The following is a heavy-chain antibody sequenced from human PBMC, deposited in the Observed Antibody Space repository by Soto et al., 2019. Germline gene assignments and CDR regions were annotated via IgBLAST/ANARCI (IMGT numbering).Heavy chain of an antibody. V-gene: IGHV3-33*01. J-gene: IGHJ4*02. CDR2: IWYDGSNK. Sequence: HPGGSLRLSCAASGFTFSSYGMHWVRQSPGKGLEWVAVIWYDGSNKYYADSVKGRFTISRDNSKNTLYLQMNSLRAEDTAVYYCARDNYDFWSGYPPASFDYWGQGTLVTVS. CDR1: GFTFSSYG. CDR3: ARDNYDFWSGYPPASFDY. D-gene: IGHD3-3*01.